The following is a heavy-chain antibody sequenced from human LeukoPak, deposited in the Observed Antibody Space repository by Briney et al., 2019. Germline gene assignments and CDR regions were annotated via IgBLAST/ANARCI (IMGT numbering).Heavy chain of an antibody. J-gene: IGHJ4*02. CDR1: GFTFSSYA. CDR3: ARDEGYCSSTSCQFDY. Sequence: GGSLRLSCAASGFTFSSYAMHWVRQAPGKGLEGGAVISYDGSNKYYADSVKGRFTISRDNAKNSLYLQMNSLRAEDTAVYYCARDEGYCSSTSCQFDYWGQGTLVTVSS. D-gene: IGHD2-2*01. V-gene: IGHV3-30-3*01. CDR2: ISYDGSNK.